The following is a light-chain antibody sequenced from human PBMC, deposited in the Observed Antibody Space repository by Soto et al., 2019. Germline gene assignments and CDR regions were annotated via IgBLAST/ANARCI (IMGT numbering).Light chain of an antibody. CDR2: AAS. CDR1: QSVSSS. Sequence: EIVLTQSPATLSLSPGERATLSCRASQSVSSSLAWYQQRPGQAPRLLMYAASNRATGIPARFSGSGSGTDFTLTISSLEAEDFAVYYGQQRTDWPITFGRGTQLEIK. V-gene: IGKV3-11*01. CDR3: QQRTDWPIT. J-gene: IGKJ5*01.